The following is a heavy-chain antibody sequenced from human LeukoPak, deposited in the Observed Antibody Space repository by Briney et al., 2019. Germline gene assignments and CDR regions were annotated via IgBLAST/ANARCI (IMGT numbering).Heavy chain of an antibody. CDR2: ISGSEGST. Sequence: GGSLRLSCAASGFTFSSYAMSWVRQAPGKGLEWVSAISGSEGSTYYADSVKGRFTISRDNSKNTLCLQVNSLRDEDTAVYYCAKDRGVAVAGRLDVWGQGTTVTVSS. CDR3: AKDRGVAVAGRLDV. CDR1: GFTFSSYA. V-gene: IGHV3-23*01. J-gene: IGHJ6*02. D-gene: IGHD6-19*01.